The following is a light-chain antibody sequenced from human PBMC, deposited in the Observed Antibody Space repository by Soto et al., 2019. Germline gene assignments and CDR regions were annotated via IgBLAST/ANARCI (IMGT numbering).Light chain of an antibody. J-gene: IGKJ1*01. CDR2: DAY. CDR3: QQYDHLPRT. Sequence: DIQMIQSPSSLSESVGDRVTITCQASQEISNYLNWYQQKPGKAPKLLIYDAYNLERGVPSRFSGRGSGTDFTFTISSLQPEDFATYYCQQYDHLPRTFGRGTKVEIK. CDR1: QEISNY. V-gene: IGKV1-33*01.